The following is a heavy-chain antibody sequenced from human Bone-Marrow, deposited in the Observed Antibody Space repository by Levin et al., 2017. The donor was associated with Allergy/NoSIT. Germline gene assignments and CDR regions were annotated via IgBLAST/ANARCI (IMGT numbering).Heavy chain of an antibody. J-gene: IGHJ6*02. CDR1: GFTFSSYS. D-gene: IGHD4-17*01. CDR2: ISSSSSYI. CDR3: ARDPTTVTTGDYGMDV. Sequence: GESLKISCAASGFTFSSYSMNWVRQAPGKGLEWVSSISSSSSYIYYADSVKGRFTISRDNAKNSLYLQMNSLRAEDTAVYYCARDPTTVTTGDYGMDVWGQGTTVTVSS. V-gene: IGHV3-21*01.